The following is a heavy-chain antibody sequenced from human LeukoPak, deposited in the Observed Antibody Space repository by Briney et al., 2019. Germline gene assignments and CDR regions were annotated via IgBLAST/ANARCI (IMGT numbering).Heavy chain of an antibody. Sequence: GRSLRLSCAASGFTFSSSAMHWVRQAPDKGLEWVAVISYDGSNKYYADSVKGRFTISRDNSKNTLYLQMNSLRADDRAVYYCARDRDSSGWYEGFDYWGQGTLVTVSS. D-gene: IGHD6-19*01. CDR2: ISYDGSNK. CDR1: GFTFSSSA. J-gene: IGHJ4*02. CDR3: ARDRDSSGWYEGFDY. V-gene: IGHV3-30-3*01.